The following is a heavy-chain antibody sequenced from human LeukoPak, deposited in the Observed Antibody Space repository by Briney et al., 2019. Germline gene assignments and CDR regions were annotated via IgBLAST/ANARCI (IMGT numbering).Heavy chain of an antibody. D-gene: IGHD1-26*01. V-gene: IGHV3-30*14. Sequence: GGSLRLSCAASGFTFSSYAMHWVRQAPGKGLEWVAVISYDGSNKYYADSVKGRFTISRDNSKNTLYLQMNSLRAEDTAVYYCARVGGTRGFYFDYWGQGTLVTVSS. J-gene: IGHJ4*02. CDR1: GFTFSSYA. CDR2: ISYDGSNK. CDR3: ARVGGTRGFYFDY.